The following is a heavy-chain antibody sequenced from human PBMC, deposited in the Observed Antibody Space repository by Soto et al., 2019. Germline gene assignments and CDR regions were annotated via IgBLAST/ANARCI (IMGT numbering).Heavy chain of an antibody. J-gene: IGHJ5*01. D-gene: IGHD2-2*01. CDR1: GGSVRAPDW. CDR2: VHISGHS. CDR3: ARVRQGCSATNCYFDP. Sequence: SETLSLTCTLSGGSVRAPDWWNWVRQSPDKGLEWIAEVHISGHSNYNPSLRSRVSVSIDSSKNQFYLNLNSVTAADTAIYYCARVRQGCSATNCYFDPWGQGTQVTVSS. V-gene: IGHV4-4*02.